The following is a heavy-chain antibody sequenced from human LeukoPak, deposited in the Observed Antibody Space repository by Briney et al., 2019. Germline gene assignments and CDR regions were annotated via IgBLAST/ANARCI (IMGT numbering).Heavy chain of an antibody. V-gene: IGHV1-3*01. Sequence: ASVKVSCKASGYTFTSYAMHWVRQAPGRTPEWMGWINAGNGNTKYSQKFQGRVTITRDTSASTAYMELSSLRSEDTAVYYCARVRELRWFDPWGQGTLVTVSS. J-gene: IGHJ5*02. D-gene: IGHD1-26*01. CDR3: ARVRELRWFDP. CDR2: INAGNGNT. CDR1: GYTFTSYA.